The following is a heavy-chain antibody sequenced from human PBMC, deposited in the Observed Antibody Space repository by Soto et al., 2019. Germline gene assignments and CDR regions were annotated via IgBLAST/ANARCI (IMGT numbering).Heavy chain of an antibody. CDR3: ASGYIGRGMGYYYYMDV. Sequence: SETLSLTCTVSGGSISSYYWSWIRQPPGKGLEWIGYIYYSGSTNYNPSLKSRVTISVDTSKNQFSLKLSSVTAADTAVYYCASGYIGRGMGYYYYMDVWGKGTTVTVSS. CDR2: IYYSGST. V-gene: IGHV4-59*01. J-gene: IGHJ6*03. D-gene: IGHD6-13*01. CDR1: GGSISSYY.